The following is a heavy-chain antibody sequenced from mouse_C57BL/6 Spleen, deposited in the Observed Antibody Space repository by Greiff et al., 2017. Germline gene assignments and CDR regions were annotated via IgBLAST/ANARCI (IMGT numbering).Heavy chain of an antibody. CDR2: FYPGSGSI. D-gene: IGHD2-1*01. V-gene: IGHV1-62-2*01. Sequence: VHLVESGAELVKPGASVKLSCKASGYTFTEYTIHWVKQRSGQGLEWIGWFYPGSGSIKYNEKFKDKATLTADKSSSTVYMELSRLTSEDSAVYFCARDGGGIYYGNPFAYWGQGTTLTVSS. CDR1: GYTFTEYT. CDR3: ARDGGGIYYGNPFAY. J-gene: IGHJ2*01.